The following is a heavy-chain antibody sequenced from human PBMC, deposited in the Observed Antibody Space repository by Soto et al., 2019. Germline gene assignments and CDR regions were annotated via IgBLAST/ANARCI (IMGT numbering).Heavy chain of an antibody. J-gene: IGHJ4*02. Sequence: SETLSLTCTVSGGSISSYYWSWIRQPPGKGLEWIGYIYYSGSTNYNPSLKSRVTISVDTSKNQFSLKLSSVTAADTAVYYCARAVGIAVAGPYFDYWGQGTLVTVSS. D-gene: IGHD6-19*01. CDR2: IYYSGST. CDR3: ARAVGIAVAGPYFDY. CDR1: GGSISSYY. V-gene: IGHV4-59*01.